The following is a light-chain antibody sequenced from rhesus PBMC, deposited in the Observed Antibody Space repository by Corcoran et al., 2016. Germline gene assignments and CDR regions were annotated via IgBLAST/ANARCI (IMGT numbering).Light chain of an antibody. CDR3: QQYSSRPPT. J-gene: IGKJ4*01. CDR1: QGISSW. Sequence: DIQMTQSPSSLSASVGDTVTITCRASQGISSWLAWYQQKPGQAPKLLIYKASSLQSGVPSRFSGRGSGTDFTLTISSLQSEDFATYYCQQYSSRPPTFGGGTKVEIK. CDR2: KAS. V-gene: IGKV1-22*01.